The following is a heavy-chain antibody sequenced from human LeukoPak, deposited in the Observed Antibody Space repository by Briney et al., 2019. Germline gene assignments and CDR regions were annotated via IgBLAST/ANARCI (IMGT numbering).Heavy chain of an antibody. CDR2: ISGSGGST. CDR1: GFTFSSYA. Sequence: GGSLRLSCAASGFTFSSYAMSWVRQAPGKGLEWVSAISGSGGSTYYADSVKGRFTISRDNSKNTLYLQMNSLRAEDTAVYYCAKEGYYYDSSGYYLGYWGQGTLVTVSP. CDR3: AKEGYYYDSSGYYLGY. V-gene: IGHV3-23*01. J-gene: IGHJ4*02. D-gene: IGHD3-22*01.